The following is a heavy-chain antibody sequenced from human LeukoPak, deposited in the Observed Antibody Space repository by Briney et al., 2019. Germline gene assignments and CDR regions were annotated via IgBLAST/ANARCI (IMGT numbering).Heavy chain of an antibody. CDR1: GFTFSNAW. J-gene: IGHJ4*02. Sequence: GGSLRLSCAASGFTFSNAWMSWVRQAPGKGLEWVGRIKSKTDGGTTDYAAPVKGRFTISRDDSKNTLYLQMNSLRAEDTAVYYCAREPDYGLPRHYWGQGTLVTVSS. V-gene: IGHV3-15*01. CDR3: AREPDYGLPRHY. D-gene: IGHD4-17*01. CDR2: IKSKTDGGTT.